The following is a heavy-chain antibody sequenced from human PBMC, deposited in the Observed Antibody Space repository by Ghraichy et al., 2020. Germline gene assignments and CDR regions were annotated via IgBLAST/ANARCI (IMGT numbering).Heavy chain of an antibody. CDR1: GFTFSKYA. V-gene: IGHV3-23*01. CDR3: ATKAHGFDY. CDR2: ITPSGDTA. J-gene: IGHJ4*02. Sequence: GGSLRLSCAASGFTFSKYAMAWVRQAPGKGLDWVSSITPSGDTAYYADSGKGRFTISRDNSKNTLYLQVNSLRTEDTAIYYCATKAHGFDYWGQGTLVTVSS.